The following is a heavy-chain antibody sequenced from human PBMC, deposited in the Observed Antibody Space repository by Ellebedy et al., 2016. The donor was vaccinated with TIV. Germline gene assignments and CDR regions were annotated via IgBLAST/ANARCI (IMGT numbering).Heavy chain of an antibody. Sequence: GGSLRLSXAASGFIFSRHDMHWVRQVTGKGLEWVSGIVNAADRHYSDSVKGRFTISRDDAENYLYLQMNILRAGDTAVYYCAREIQVLGTWYFDSWGRGTLVTVSS. J-gene: IGHJ2*01. CDR2: IVNAADR. D-gene: IGHD5-24*01. CDR3: AREIQVLGTWYFDS. V-gene: IGHV3-13*01. CDR1: GFIFSRHD.